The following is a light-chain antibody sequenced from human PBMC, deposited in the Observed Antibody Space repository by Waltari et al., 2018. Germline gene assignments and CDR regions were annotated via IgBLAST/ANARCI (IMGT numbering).Light chain of an antibody. V-gene: IGLV2-11*01. CDR3: CSYAGSYTYV. J-gene: IGLJ1*01. CDR2: DVI. CDR1: SSDVGAYNY. Sequence: QSALTQPRSVSGSPGQSVTISCSGTSSDVGAYNYVSWYQQHPDKAPKLMIYDVIKRPSGVPDRFSGSKSGNTASLTISGLQAEDEADYYCCSYAGSYTYVFGTGTKVTVL.